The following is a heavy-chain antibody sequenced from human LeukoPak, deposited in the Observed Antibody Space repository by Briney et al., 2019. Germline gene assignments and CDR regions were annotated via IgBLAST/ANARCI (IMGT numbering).Heavy chain of an antibody. CDR1: GFTFISYW. Sequence: GSLRLSCAASGFTFISYWMHWVRQAPGKGLVWVSRINGYGSSTDFADSVKGRFTISRDNAKNTLYLQMNSLRAEDTAVYYCARDAPGNTALDYWGQGTLVTVSS. D-gene: IGHD5-18*01. J-gene: IGHJ4*02. CDR2: INGYGSST. CDR3: ARDAPGNTALDY. V-gene: IGHV3-74*01.